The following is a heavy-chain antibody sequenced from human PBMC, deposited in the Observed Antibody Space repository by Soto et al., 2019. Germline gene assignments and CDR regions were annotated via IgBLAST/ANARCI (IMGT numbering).Heavy chain of an antibody. CDR1: GFTVSSNY. CDR3: ARDRYGDYSLDS. Sequence: GGSLRLSCAASGFTVSSNYMSWVRQAPGKGLEWVSVIYSAGSTYYADSVKGRFTISRDNAENSLYLQLNSLRAEDTAVYYCARDRYGDYSLDSWGQGTLVTVSS. J-gene: IGHJ4*02. D-gene: IGHD4-17*01. CDR2: IYSAGST. V-gene: IGHV3-66*01.